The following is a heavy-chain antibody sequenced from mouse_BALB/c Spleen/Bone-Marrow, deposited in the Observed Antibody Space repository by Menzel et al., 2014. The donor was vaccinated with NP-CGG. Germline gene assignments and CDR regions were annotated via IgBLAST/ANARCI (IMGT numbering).Heavy chain of an antibody. CDR2: INPSNGRS. CDR3: ARYNAYDWYFDV. Sequence: VQLQQSGAELVKPGASVKLSCKAPGYTFTSYWMHWVKQRPGQGLEWIGEINPSNGRSNYSEKFKSKATLTVDKSSSTTYMQLSSLTSEDSAVYSCARYNAYDWYFDVWGAGTTVTVYS. V-gene: IGHV1S81*02. CDR1: GYTFTSYW. J-gene: IGHJ1*01. D-gene: IGHD2-2*01.